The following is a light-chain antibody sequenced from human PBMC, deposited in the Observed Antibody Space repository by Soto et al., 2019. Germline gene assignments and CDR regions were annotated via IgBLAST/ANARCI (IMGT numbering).Light chain of an antibody. J-gene: IGKJ4*01. CDR1: QSILSSSNSKNY. Sequence: DIVMTQSPDSLAVSLGERAAINCKSSQSILSSSNSKNYLAWYQQKPRQPPKLLIYWASTRESGVPDRFSGSGSGTDLTLTISSLQAEDVAVYYCQQYYGTPLTFGGGTKVKIK. CDR3: QQYYGTPLT. CDR2: WAS. V-gene: IGKV4-1*01.